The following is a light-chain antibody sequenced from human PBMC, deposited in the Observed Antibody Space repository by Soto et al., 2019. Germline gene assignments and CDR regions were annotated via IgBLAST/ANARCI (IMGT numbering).Light chain of an antibody. Sequence: EIGLTQSPGTLSLSPGERPTLSCRASQSVSSSYLAWYQQKPGQAPRLLIYGASSRATGIPDRFSGSGSGTDFTLTISRLEPEDFAVYYCQQYGSSQTFGQGTKVDIK. CDR1: QSVSSSY. V-gene: IGKV3-20*01. J-gene: IGKJ1*01. CDR2: GAS. CDR3: QQYGSSQT.